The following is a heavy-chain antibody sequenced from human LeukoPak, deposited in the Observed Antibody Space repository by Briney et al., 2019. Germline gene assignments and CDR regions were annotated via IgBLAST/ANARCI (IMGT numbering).Heavy chain of an antibody. CDR2: IYHSGST. V-gene: IGHV4-30-2*01. D-gene: IGHD3-10*01. Sequence: PSETLSLTCTVSGGSISSGGYYWSWIRQPPGKGLEWIGYIYHSGSTYYNPSLKSRVTISVDRSKNQFSLKLSSVTAADTAVYYCARDFSMVRGVIIETEGDYWGQGTLVTVSS. J-gene: IGHJ4*02. CDR3: ARDFSMVRGVIIETEGDY. CDR1: GGSISSGGYY.